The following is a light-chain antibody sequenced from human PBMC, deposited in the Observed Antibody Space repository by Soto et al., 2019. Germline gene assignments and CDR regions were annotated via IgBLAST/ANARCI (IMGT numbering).Light chain of an antibody. Sequence: DIQMTQSPSTLSASVGDRVTVTCRASQSFNSRLAWYQQKPGKAPKLLIYHVSNLESGVPSRFSGSGSGTEFTLTISSLQPDDSAAYYCQQYNDYPVTFGLRTKLGIK. CDR1: QSFNSR. V-gene: IGKV1-5*01. CDR3: QQYNDYPVT. J-gene: IGKJ2*01. CDR2: HVS.